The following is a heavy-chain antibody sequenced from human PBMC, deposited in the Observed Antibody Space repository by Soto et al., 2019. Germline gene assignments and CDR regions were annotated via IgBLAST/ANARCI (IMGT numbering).Heavy chain of an antibody. CDR1: GFTFSYYS. D-gene: IGHD2-21*01. Sequence: EVHLVVSGGGLVQPGGSLRLSCAASGFTFSYYSMTWVRQAPGRGLEWVSSISSSTTYISYSDSVRGRFTISRDNAKNSLYLQMNSLRAEDTAVYYCARDPVGVDSTFYFDSWGQGSLVTVSS. CDR2: ISSSTTYI. V-gene: IGHV3-21*01. J-gene: IGHJ4*02. CDR3: ARDPVGVDSTFYFDS.